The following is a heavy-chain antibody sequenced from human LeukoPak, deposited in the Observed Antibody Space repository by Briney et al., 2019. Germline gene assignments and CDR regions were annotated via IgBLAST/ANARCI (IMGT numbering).Heavy chain of an antibody. Sequence: SETLSLTCTVSGYSISSGYYWGWIRQPPGKGLEWIGSIYHSGSTYYNPSLKSRVTISVDTSKNQLSLKLTSVTAADTALYYCARLQQAYYSDYWGQGTLVTVSS. J-gene: IGHJ4*02. CDR1: GYSISSGYY. CDR2: IYHSGST. V-gene: IGHV4-38-2*02. D-gene: IGHD6-13*01. CDR3: ARLQQAYYSDY.